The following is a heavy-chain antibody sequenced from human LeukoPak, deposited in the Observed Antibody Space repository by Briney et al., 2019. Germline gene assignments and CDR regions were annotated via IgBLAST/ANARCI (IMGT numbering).Heavy chain of an antibody. CDR3: AKASWYSSSWYWFDP. V-gene: IGHV3-23*01. J-gene: IGHJ5*02. Sequence: GGSLRLSCAASGFTFSSYAMSWVRRAPGKGLEGVAGFSGSGGSTYYADTVKGGFTISRDNSKNTLYLQMSSLRGEDTAVYYFAKASWYSSSWYWFDPWGQGTLVTVSS. CDR2: FSGSGGST. CDR1: GFTFSSYA. D-gene: IGHD6-13*01.